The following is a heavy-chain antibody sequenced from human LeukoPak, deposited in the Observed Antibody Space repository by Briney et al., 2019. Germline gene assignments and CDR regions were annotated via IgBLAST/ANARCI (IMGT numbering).Heavy chain of an antibody. CDR2: LYYSGST. Sequence: SETLSLTCTVSGGSISSGGYYWSWIRQHPGTGLEWIGYLYYSGSTYYDPSLKSRVTISVDTSKNQFSLKLSSVTAADTAVYYCARVVTSILVVTPDYFDYRGQGTLVTVSS. J-gene: IGHJ4*02. CDR1: GGSISSGGYY. CDR3: ARVVTSILVVTPDYFDY. D-gene: IGHD4-23*01. V-gene: IGHV4-31*03.